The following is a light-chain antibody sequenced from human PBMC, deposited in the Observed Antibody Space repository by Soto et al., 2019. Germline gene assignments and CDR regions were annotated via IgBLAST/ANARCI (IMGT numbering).Light chain of an antibody. CDR3: SSFTTITTGV. J-gene: IGLJ3*02. Sequence: QSALTQPASVCGSPGQSITISCTGTNSDVGAYNYVSWYQHHPGRAPKLLIYEVRHRPSGISNRFSGSKSGNTAYLTISGLQAEDEADYYCSSFTTITTGVFGGGTKLTVL. CDR1: NSDVGAYNY. CDR2: EVR. V-gene: IGLV2-14*01.